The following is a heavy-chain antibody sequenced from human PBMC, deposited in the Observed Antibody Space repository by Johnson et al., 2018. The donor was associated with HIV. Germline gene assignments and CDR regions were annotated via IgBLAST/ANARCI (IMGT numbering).Heavy chain of an antibody. D-gene: IGHD3-22*01. CDR1: GFTFSSYA. CDR3: AKPYYYDGSGYLGAFDI. V-gene: IGHV3-23*01. CDR2: ISGSGGST. J-gene: IGHJ3*02. Sequence: VQLLESGGGLVQPGGSLRLSCAASGFTFSSYAINWVRQAPGKGLEWVSTISGSGGSTYYADSVKGRFTISRDNSKNTLYLQMNSLRADDTAVYYCAKPYYYDGSGYLGAFDIWGQGTMVTVSS.